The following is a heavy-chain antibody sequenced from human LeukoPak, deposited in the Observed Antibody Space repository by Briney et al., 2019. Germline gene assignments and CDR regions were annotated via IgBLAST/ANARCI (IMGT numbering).Heavy chain of an antibody. CDR2: ISGSGGGT. CDR1: GFTFSSYA. D-gene: IGHD4/OR15-4a*01. J-gene: IGHJ6*02. Sequence: PGGSLRLSCAASGFTFSSYAMSWVRQAPEKGLEWVATISGSGGGTYYADSVRGRFTISRDDSENTLYLQMNSLRAEDTAVYYCAKLLTSYYYYGMDVWGQGTTVTVSS. CDR3: AKLLTSYYYYGMDV. V-gene: IGHV3-23*01.